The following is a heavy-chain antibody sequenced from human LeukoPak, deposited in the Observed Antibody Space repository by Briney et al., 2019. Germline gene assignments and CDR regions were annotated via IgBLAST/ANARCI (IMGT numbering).Heavy chain of an antibody. V-gene: IGHV3-23*01. Sequence: PGGSLRLSCAASGFTFSSYAMNWVRQAPGKGLEWVAGISSGDRTFHAESVKGRFTISRDKSKDTLYLQMNSLRAEDTAVYYCANIGGYWGQGTLVTVSS. CDR3: ANIGGY. CDR1: GFTFSSYA. J-gene: IGHJ4*02. CDR2: ISSGDRT.